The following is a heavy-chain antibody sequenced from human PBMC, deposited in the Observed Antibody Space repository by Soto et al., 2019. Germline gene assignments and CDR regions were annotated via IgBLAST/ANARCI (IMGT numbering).Heavy chain of an antibody. CDR3: AKGLIPSSSWYYFDY. D-gene: IGHD6-13*01. J-gene: IGHJ4*02. V-gene: IGHV3-23*01. Sequence: GGSLRLSCAASGFTFSSYAMSWVRQAPGKGLEWVSAISGSGGSTYYADSVKGRFTISRDNSKNTLYLQMNSLRAEDTAVYYCAKGLIPSSSWYYFDYWGQGTLVTVSS. CDR1: GFTFSSYA. CDR2: ISGSGGST.